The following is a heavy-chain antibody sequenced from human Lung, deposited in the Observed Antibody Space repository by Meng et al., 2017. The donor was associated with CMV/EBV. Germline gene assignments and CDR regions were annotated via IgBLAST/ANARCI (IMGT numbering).Heavy chain of an antibody. CDR1: GGSFSGYH. Sequence: SETXSLXXAVHGGSFSGYHWSWIRQPPGKGLEWIGEINHSGSTNYNPSLKSRVTISVDTSKNQFSLKLSSVTAADTAVYYCARAGQQLVSYYYYYYGMDVWGQGTXVTVSS. D-gene: IGHD6-13*01. CDR2: INHSGST. V-gene: IGHV4-34*01. CDR3: ARAGQQLVSYYYYYYGMDV. J-gene: IGHJ6*02.